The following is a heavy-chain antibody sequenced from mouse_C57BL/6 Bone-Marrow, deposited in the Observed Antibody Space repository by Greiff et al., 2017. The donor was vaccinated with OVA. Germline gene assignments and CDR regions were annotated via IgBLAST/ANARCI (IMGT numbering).Heavy chain of an antibody. J-gene: IGHJ2*01. CDR1: GYSFTGYY. D-gene: IGHD1-1*01. Sequence: DVKLVESGPELVKPGASVKISCKASGYSFTGYYMHWVKQSSEKSLEWIGEINPSTGGTSYNQKFKGKATFTADTSSNTAYMQLSSLTTEDSAIYYCARGGYDYYESLYFDYWGQGTTLTVSS. V-gene: IGHV1-43*01. CDR2: INPSTGGT. CDR3: ARGGYDYYESLYFDY.